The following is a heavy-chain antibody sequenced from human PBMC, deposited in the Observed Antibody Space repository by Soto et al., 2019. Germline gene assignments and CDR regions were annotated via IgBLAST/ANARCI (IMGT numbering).Heavy chain of an antibody. CDR1: VGTFSSYA. V-gene: IGHV1-69*01. CDR2: IIPIFGTA. Sequence: QVQLVQSGAEVKKPRSSVKVSCKASVGTFSSYAISWVRQAPGQGLEWMGGIIPIFGTANYAQKFQGRVTITADASTSTAYMELSSLRSEDTAVYYCARGTVVIHKVYYYVMDVWGQGTKVTVAS. J-gene: IGHJ6*02. CDR3: ARGTVVIHKVYYYVMDV. D-gene: IGHD3-22*01.